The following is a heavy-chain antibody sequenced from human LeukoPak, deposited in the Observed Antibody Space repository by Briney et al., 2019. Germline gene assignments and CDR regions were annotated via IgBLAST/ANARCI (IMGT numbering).Heavy chain of an antibody. CDR3: ARHSIQLWLFY. CDR1: GYSISSGYY. J-gene: IGHJ4*02. CDR2: IYYSGST. D-gene: IGHD5-18*01. Sequence: SETLSLTCTVSGYSISSGYYWGWIRQPPGKGLEWIGSIYYSGSTYYNPSLKSRVTISVDTSKNQFSLKLSSVTAADTAVYYCARHSIQLWLFYWGQGTLVTVSS. V-gene: IGHV4-38-2*02.